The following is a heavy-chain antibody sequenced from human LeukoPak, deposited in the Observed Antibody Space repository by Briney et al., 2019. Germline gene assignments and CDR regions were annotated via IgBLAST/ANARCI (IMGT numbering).Heavy chain of an antibody. J-gene: IGHJ3*02. D-gene: IGHD3-9*01. V-gene: IGHV3-53*01. CDR3: ARSSHYDILTGYSEGDAFDI. Sequence: GGSLRLSCAASGFTVSSNYMSWVRQAPGKGLEWVSVIYSGGSTDYADSVKGRFTISRDTSKNTLYLQMNSLRVEDTAVYYCARSSHYDILTGYSEGDAFDIWGQGTMVTVSS. CDR1: GFTVSSNY. CDR2: IYSGGST.